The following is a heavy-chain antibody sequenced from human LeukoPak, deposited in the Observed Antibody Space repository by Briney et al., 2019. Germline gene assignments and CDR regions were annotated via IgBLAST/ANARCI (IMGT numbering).Heavy chain of an antibody. CDR2: IIPILGIA. CDR3: ARIEGMASTMGD. CDR1: GGTFSSYA. J-gene: IGHJ4*02. Sequence: SVKVSCKASGGTFSSYAIGWVRQAPGQGLEWMGRIIPILGIANYAQKFQGRVTITADKSTSTAYMELSSLRSEDTAVYYCARIEGMASTMGDWGQGTLVTVSS. V-gene: IGHV1-69*04. D-gene: IGHD5/OR15-5a*01.